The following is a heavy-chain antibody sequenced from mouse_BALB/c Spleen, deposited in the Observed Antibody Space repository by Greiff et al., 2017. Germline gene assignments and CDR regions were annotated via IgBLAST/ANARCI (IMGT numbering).Heavy chain of an antibody. CDR1: GYTFTSYW. Sequence: VKLQESGAELARPGASVKLSCKASGYTFTSYWMQWVKQRPGQGLEWIGAIYPGDGDTRYTQKFKGKATLTADKSSSTAYMQLSSLASEDSAVYYCARKEDGNYGAYWGQGTLVTVSA. D-gene: IGHD2-1*01. CDR2: IYPGDGDT. V-gene: IGHV1-87*01. CDR3: ARKEDGNYGAY. J-gene: IGHJ3*01.